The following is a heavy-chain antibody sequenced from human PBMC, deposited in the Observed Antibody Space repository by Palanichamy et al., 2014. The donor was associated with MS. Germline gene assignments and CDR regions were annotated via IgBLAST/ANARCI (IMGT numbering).Heavy chain of an antibody. Sequence: QAQLQESGPGLVKPSETLSLTCTVSSGSISSYYWSWIRQPPGKGLEWIGYIYYSGSTNYSPSLKSRVTISVDTSKNQLSLKLSSVTAADTAVYYCARDGSGYCSSTNCHGWFDPWGQGTLVTVSS. CDR3: ARDGSGYCSSTNCHGWFDP. D-gene: IGHD2-2*01. J-gene: IGHJ5*02. CDR2: IYYSGST. CDR1: SGSISSYY. V-gene: IGHV4-59*01.